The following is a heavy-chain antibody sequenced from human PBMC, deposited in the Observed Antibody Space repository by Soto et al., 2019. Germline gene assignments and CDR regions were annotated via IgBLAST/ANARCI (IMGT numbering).Heavy chain of an antibody. V-gene: IGHV3-30-3*01. D-gene: IGHD6-6*01. CDR1: GFTFSSYA. Sequence: PGGSLRLSCAASGFTFSSYAMHWVRQAPGKGLEWVAVISYDGSNKYYADSVKGRFTISRDNSKNTLYLQMNSLRAEDTAVYYCARNLGIAARPYYYYGMDVWGQGTTVTVSS. CDR3: ARNLGIAARPYYYYGMDV. J-gene: IGHJ6*02. CDR2: ISYDGSNK.